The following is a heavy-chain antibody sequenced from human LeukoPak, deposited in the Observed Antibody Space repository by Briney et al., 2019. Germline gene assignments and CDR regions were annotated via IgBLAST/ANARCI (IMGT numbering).Heavy chain of an antibody. CDR1: GGSISGFY. CDR2: IYYSGSA. Sequence: SETLSLTCTVSGGSISGFYWGWIRQPPGKGLEWIGFIYYSGSANYNPSLKSRVTMSVDMSKNQLSLKLSSVTAADTAVYYCASALAGGGQYDAFDIWGQGTMVTVSS. D-gene: IGHD2-15*01. J-gene: IGHJ3*02. V-gene: IGHV4-59*01. CDR3: ASALAGGGQYDAFDI.